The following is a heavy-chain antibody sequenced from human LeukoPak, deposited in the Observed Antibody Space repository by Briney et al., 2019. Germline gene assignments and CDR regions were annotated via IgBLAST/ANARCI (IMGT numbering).Heavy chain of an antibody. CDR1: GFTFSSYA. CDR3: AKPTMGGDYFFDAFDI. Sequence: GGSLRLSCAASGFTFSSYAMSWVRQAPGKGLEWVSAISGSGGSTYYADSVKGRFTISRDNSKNTLFLQMNSLRAEDTAVYYCAKPTMGGDYFFDAFDIWGQGTMVTVSS. CDR2: ISGSGGST. V-gene: IGHV3-23*01. D-gene: IGHD4-17*01. J-gene: IGHJ3*02.